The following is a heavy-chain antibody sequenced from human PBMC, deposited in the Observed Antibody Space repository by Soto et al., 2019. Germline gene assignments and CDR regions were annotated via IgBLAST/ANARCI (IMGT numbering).Heavy chain of an antibody. CDR3: ARDGGPIFGLVPSYYYYGMDV. CDR1: GGTFSSYA. J-gene: IGHJ6*02. V-gene: IGHV1-69*01. Sequence: QVQLVQSGAEVKKPGSSVKVSCKASGGTFSSYAISWVRQAPGQGLEWMGGIIPIFGTANYAQKFQGRVTITADESTSTAYMELSSLRSEDTAVYYCARDGGPIFGLVPSYYYYGMDVWGQGTTVTVSS. CDR2: IIPIFGTA. D-gene: IGHD3-3*01.